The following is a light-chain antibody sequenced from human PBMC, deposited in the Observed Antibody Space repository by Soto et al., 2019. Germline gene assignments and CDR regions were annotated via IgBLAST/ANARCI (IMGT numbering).Light chain of an antibody. Sequence: APTQPASVSGSPGQSITISCTGTSSDAGSSNLTSWYQQHPGKAPKLLIYEGSKRPSGVSNRFSGSKSGNTASLTISGLQAEDEADYYCCSYAGSSTPSCVFGTGTKGTLL. CDR1: SSDAGSSNL. J-gene: IGLJ1*01. CDR3: CSYAGSSTPSCV. CDR2: EGS. V-gene: IGLV2-23*01.